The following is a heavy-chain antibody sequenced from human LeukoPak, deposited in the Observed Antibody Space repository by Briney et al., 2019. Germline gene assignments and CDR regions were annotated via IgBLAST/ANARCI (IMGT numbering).Heavy chain of an antibody. CDR3: ARGEMITFGGVIVISTFDI. D-gene: IGHD3-16*02. V-gene: IGHV1-2*02. J-gene: IGHJ3*02. CDR1: GYTFTGYY. Sequence: RASVKVSCRASGYTFTGYYMHWVRQAPGQGLEWMGWINPNSGGTNYAQKFQGRVTMTRDTSISTAYMELNRLRSDDTAVYYCARGEMITFGGVIVISTFDIWGQGTMVTVS. CDR2: INPNSGGT.